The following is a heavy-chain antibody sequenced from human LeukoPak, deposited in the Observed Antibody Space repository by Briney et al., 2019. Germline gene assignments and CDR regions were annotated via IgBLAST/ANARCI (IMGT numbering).Heavy chain of an antibody. D-gene: IGHD3-22*01. CDR1: GYTFTSYG. J-gene: IGHJ4*02. Sequence: VASVTVSCKASGYTFTSYGISWVRQAPGQGLEWMGWISAYNGNTNYAQKLQGRVTMTTDTSTSTAYMELSSVTAADTAVYYCARGYQKWLSHALYYFDYWGQGTLVTVSS. V-gene: IGHV1-18*01. CDR3: ARGYQKWLSHALYYFDY. CDR2: ISAYNGNT.